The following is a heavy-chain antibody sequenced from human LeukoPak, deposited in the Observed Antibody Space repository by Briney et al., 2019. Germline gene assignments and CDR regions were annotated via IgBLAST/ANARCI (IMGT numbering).Heavy chain of an antibody. Sequence: SETLSLTCTVSGYSISPISSSTYYWGWIRQAPGKVLEWIGSLYYGENAHYTPSLKSRATLSVDTSTNQFSLKLTSVTAADAAVYFCARQLPTAAADTRGYFDYWGQGAVVTVSS. V-gene: IGHV4-39*01. CDR3: ARQLPTAAADTRGYFDY. CDR1: GYSISPISSSTYY. J-gene: IGHJ4*02. CDR2: LYYGENA. D-gene: IGHD6-25*01.